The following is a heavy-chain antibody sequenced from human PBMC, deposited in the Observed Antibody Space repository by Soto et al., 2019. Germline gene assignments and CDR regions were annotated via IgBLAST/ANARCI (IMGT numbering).Heavy chain of an antibody. D-gene: IGHD6-13*01. V-gene: IGHV4-34*01. CDR2: SKHSGNT. CDR3: ARHHVRGRTIAGAAEF. CDR1: GGSFSGYY. Sequence: QVQLQQWGAGLLKPSETLSLTCAVYGGSFSGYYWSWIRQPPGKGLEWIGESKHSGNTNYNPSLKSRVTISVDTSKTQLFLNLSSVTAADTAMYYCARHHVRGRTIAGAAEFWGQGTLVTVSS. J-gene: IGHJ4*02.